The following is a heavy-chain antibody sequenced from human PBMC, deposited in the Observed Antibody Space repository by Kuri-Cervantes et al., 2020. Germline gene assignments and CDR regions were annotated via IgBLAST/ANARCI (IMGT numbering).Heavy chain of an antibody. CDR2: IYYSGST. CDR3: ARGITMVRGRPPRFDY. V-gene: IGHV4-59*01. J-gene: IGHJ4*02. CDR1: GGSISSYY. D-gene: IGHD3-10*01. Sequence: GSLRLSCTVSGGSISSYYWSWIRQLPGKGLEWIGYIYYSGSTNYNPSLKSRVTISVDTSKNQFSLKLSSVTAADTAVYYCARGITMVRGRPPRFDYWGQGTLVTVSS.